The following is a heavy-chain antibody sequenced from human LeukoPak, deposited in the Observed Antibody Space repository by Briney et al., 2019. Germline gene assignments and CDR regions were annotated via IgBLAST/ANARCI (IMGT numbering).Heavy chain of an antibody. J-gene: IGHJ4*02. CDR2: ISGSGGST. CDR1: GFTFSSYA. V-gene: IGHV3-23*01. CDR3: AKGGSGMATITSVDY. Sequence: GGSLRLSCAASGFTFSSYAMSWVRQAPGKGLEWVSAISGSGGSTYYADSVKGRFTISRDNTKNTLYLQMNSLRAEDTAVYYCAKGGSGMATITSVDYWGQGTLVTVSS. D-gene: IGHD5-12*01.